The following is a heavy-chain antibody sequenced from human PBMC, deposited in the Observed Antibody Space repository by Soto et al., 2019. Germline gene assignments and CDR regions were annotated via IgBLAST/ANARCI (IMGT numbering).Heavy chain of an antibody. D-gene: IGHD3-22*01. Sequence: QGQLVQSGAEVKKPGASVKVSCKASGYTFTSYAMHWVRQAPGQRLEWMGWINAGNGNTKYSQKFQGRVTITRDTSASTAYMELSSLRSEDTAVYYCARGGTYYYDSSGYPWDYWGLGTLVTVSS. V-gene: IGHV1-3*01. J-gene: IGHJ4*02. CDR2: INAGNGNT. CDR1: GYTFTSYA. CDR3: ARGGTYYYDSSGYPWDY.